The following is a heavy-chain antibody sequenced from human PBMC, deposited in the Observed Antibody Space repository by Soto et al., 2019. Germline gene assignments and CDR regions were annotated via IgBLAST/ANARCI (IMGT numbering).Heavy chain of an antibody. CDR1: GFTFSSYS. D-gene: IGHD2-21*01. V-gene: IGHV3-66*04. Sequence: GGSLRLSCAASGFTFSSYSMNWVRQAPGKEPQWVAVLYPGPGTYYTDSVKGRFTISRDDGTNTLFLQLSNMRAEDTAVYYCARQCGGDCSNAFTLWGQGTMVTVSS. CDR2: LYPGPGT. CDR3: ARQCGGDCSNAFTL. J-gene: IGHJ3*01.